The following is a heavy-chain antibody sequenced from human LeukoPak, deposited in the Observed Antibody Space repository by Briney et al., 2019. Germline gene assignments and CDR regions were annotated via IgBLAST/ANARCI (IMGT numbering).Heavy chain of an antibody. CDR1: GFTFSSYS. J-gene: IGHJ6*02. V-gene: IGHV3-48*04. CDR2: ISSSSSTI. D-gene: IGHD4-17*01. CDR3: ARDPTTVTQPGYYYGMDV. Sequence: PGGSLRLSCAASGFTFSSYSMNWVRQAPGKGLEWVSYISSSSSTIYYADSVKGRFTISRDNAKNSLYLQMNSLRAEDTAVYYCARDPTTVTQPGYYYGMDVWGQGTTVTVSS.